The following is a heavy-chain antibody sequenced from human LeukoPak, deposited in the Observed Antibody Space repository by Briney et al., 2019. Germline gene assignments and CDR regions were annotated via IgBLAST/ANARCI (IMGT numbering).Heavy chain of an antibody. J-gene: IGHJ4*02. D-gene: IGHD3-16*01. CDR3: AKGGIYADCDY. V-gene: IGHV3-23*01. Sequence: GGSLRLSCAASGFTFSSYAMSWVRQAPGKGLEWVSSISNSGTTTYYAASVKGRFTISRDNSKNTVYLQMNSLRAEDTAVYYCAKGGIYADCDYWGQGTLVTVSS. CDR1: GFTFSSYA. CDR2: ISNSGTTT.